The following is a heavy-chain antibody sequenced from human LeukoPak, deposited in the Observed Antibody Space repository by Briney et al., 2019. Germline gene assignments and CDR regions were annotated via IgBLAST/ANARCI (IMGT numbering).Heavy chain of an antibody. V-gene: IGHV4-38-2*01. CDR1: GYSISSGYY. D-gene: IGHD1-1*01. J-gene: IGHJ3*02. Sequence: SETLSLTCGVSGYSISSGYYWGWIRQPPGKGLEWIGSIYHSGSTYYSPSLKSRVTISVDTSKNQFSLKMSSVTAADTAMYYCARRRNWNDGGAFDIWGQGTMVTVSS. CDR2: IYHSGST. CDR3: ARRRNWNDGGAFDI.